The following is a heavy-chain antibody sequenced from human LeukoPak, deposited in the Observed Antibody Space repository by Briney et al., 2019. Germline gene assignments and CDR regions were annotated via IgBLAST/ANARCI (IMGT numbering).Heavy chain of an antibody. CDR1: GFTFSDYY. CDR2: ISSGGSTI. CDR3: ASLTVRAKNDY. V-gene: IGHV3-11*04. D-gene: IGHD3-10*01. Sequence: GGSLRLSCAASGFTFSDYYMSWIRQAPGKGLEWVSYISSGGSTIYYADSVKGRFTISRDNAKNSLYLQMNSLRAEDTAVYYCASLTVRAKNDYWGQGTLVTVSS. J-gene: IGHJ4*02.